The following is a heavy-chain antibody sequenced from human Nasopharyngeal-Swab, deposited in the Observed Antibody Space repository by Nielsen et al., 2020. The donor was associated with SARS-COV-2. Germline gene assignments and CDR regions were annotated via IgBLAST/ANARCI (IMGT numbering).Heavy chain of an antibody. J-gene: IGHJ4*02. CDR1: GYTFTGYY. CDR3: ARDDGDVPGMTGSGPPGGY. D-gene: IGHD1-14*01. Sequence: ASVKVSCKTSGYTFTGYYIHWVRQAPGQGLEWMGRIHPNNGGTNFAQKFQGRVTVTRDTSLNTAYMELSSLRFDDTAVYYCARDDGDVPGMTGSGPPGGYWGQGTLVTVSS. V-gene: IGHV1-2*06. CDR2: IHPNNGGT.